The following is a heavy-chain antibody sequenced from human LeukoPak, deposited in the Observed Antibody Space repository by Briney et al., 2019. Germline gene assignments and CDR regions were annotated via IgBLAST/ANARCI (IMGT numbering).Heavy chain of an antibody. CDR1: GDSISNYY. D-gene: IGHD6-19*01. CDR2: MYNRGST. CDR3: ARAEKAVTGTLDY. J-gene: IGHJ4*02. V-gene: IGHV4-59*01. Sequence: NPSETLSLTCTVSGDSISNYYWSWIRQSPGKELEWIGYMYNRGSTIYNPSLKSRVTISTDTSKNQFSLRLTSVTAADTAVYYCARAEKAVTGTLDYWGQGTLITVSS.